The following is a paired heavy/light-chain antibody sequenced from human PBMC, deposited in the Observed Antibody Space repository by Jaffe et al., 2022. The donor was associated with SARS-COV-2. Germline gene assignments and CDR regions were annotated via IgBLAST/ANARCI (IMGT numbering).Light chain of an antibody. CDR3: QSYDGSLSTWV. Sequence: QPVLTQPPSVSGAPGQRVTISCTGSSSHMGTYYDVHWYQQLPGTAPKLLIYGNVNRPSGVPDRFSGSKSGTSASLAITGLQPEDEADYYCQSYDGSLSTWVFGGGTKVTVL. CDR2: GNV. J-gene: IGLJ3*02. V-gene: IGLV1-40*01. CDR1: SSHMGTYYD.
Heavy chain of an antibody. V-gene: IGHV1-18*01. D-gene: IGHD3-16*01. CDR3: AREWGEWEMQPYCDY. CDR2: ISGNTGNT. Sequence: QVQLVQSGPEMKKPGASVKVSCKASGYSFSNYGITWVRQAPGQGLQWVGWISGNTGNTKFAQMFQGRVSLTTDTSTTIAYMELRSLRSDDTAVYYCAREWGEWEMQPYCDYWGQGTLVTVSS. J-gene: IGHJ4*02. CDR1: GYSFSNYG.